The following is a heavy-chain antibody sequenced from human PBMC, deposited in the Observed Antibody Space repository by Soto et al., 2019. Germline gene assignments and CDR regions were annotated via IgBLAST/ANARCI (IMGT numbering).Heavy chain of an antibody. D-gene: IGHD3-9*01. J-gene: IGHJ4*02. Sequence: PSETLSLTCAVYGGSFSGYYWSWIRQPPGEGLEWIGEINHSGSTNYNPSLKSRVTISVDTSKNQFSLKLSSVTAADTAVYYCARGRSYYDILTGYQHACFDYWGQGTLVTVSS. V-gene: IGHV4-34*01. CDR3: ARGRSYYDILTGYQHACFDY. CDR2: INHSGST. CDR1: GGSFSGYY.